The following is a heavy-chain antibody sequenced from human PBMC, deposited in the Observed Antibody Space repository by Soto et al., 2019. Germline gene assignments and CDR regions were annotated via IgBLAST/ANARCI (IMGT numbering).Heavy chain of an antibody. D-gene: IGHD3-22*01. CDR3: ARGIIYYDSSGYYYEYYFDY. V-gene: IGHV1-69*13. CDR2: IIPIFGTA. J-gene: IGHJ4*02. CDR1: GGTFSSYA. Sequence: ASVKVSCKASGGTFSSYAITRVRQAPGQGLQRMGGIIPIFGTANYAQKFQGRVTITADESTSTAYMELSSLRSEDTAVYYCARGIIYYDSSGYYYEYYFDYWGQGTLVTVSS.